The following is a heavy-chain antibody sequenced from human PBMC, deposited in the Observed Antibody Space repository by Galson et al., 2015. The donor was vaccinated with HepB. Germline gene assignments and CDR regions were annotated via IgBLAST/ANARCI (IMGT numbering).Heavy chain of an antibody. CDR3: ARDRDYRSDY. Sequence: SVKVSCKASGYTFTNYIIHWVCQAPGQGLEWMGWISANSGNTKYAQNLQGRVTLTRDTSTSTAYLELRSLRSDDTAAYYCARDRDYRSDYWGQGTLVTVSS. J-gene: IGHJ4*02. CDR1: GYTFTNYI. V-gene: IGHV1-18*01. D-gene: IGHD4/OR15-4a*01. CDR2: ISANSGNT.